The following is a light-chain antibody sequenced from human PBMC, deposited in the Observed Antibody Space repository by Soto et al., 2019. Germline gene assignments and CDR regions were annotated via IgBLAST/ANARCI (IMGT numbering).Light chain of an antibody. CDR3: QQYNNWPPWT. V-gene: IGKV3-15*01. CDR2: GAS. Sequence: EMVMTQSPATLSVSPGERATISCRASQSVSSNFAWYQQKPGQTPRLLIYGASTRATGIPARFSGSGSGTEFTLTISSLQSEDFAVYYCQQYNNWPPWTFGQGTKVEIK. J-gene: IGKJ1*01. CDR1: QSVSSN.